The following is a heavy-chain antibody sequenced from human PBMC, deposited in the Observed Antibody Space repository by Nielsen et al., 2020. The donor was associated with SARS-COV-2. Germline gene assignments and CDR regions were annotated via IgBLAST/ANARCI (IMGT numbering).Heavy chain of an antibody. CDR3: TYGSGSYGDYYYYGMDV. J-gene: IGHJ6*02. D-gene: IGHD3-10*01. CDR2: IRYDGSNK. Sequence: DRQPPGKGLEWVAFIRYDGSNKYYADSVKGRFTISRDNSKNTLYLQMNSLRAEDAAVYYCTYGSGSYGDYYYYGMDVWGQGTTVTVSS. V-gene: IGHV3-30*02.